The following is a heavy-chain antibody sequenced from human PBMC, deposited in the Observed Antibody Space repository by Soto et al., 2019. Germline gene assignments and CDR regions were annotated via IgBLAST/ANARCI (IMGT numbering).Heavy chain of an antibody. D-gene: IGHD3-22*01. CDR1: GGTFSSYA. CDR2: IIPIFGTA. CDR3: ARSQKIVVVIKDRFDY. Sequence: QVQLVQSGAEVKKPGSSVKVSCKASGGTFSSYAISWVRQAPGQGLEWMGGIIPIFGTANYAQKFQGRVTITADESTSTASMELSSLRAEDTAVYYCARSQKIVVVIKDRFDYWGQGTLVTVSS. J-gene: IGHJ4*02. V-gene: IGHV1-69*01.